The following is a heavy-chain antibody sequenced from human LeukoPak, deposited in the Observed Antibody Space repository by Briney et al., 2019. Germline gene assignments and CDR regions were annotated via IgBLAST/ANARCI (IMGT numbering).Heavy chain of an antibody. D-gene: IGHD3-10*01. Sequence: PGGSLRLSCAASGFTFSSYEMNWVRQAPGKGLEWVSYISSSGSTIYYADSVKGRFTIPRDNAKNSLYLQMNSLRAEVTAVYYCARARVGYYGSGSYGYWGQGTLVTVSS. J-gene: IGHJ4*02. CDR3: ARARVGYYGSGSYGY. CDR2: ISSSGSTI. CDR1: GFTFSSYE. V-gene: IGHV3-48*03.